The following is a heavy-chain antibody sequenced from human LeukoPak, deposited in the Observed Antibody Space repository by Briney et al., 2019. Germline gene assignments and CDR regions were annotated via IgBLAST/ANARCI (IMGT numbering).Heavy chain of an antibody. D-gene: IGHD3-22*01. CDR1: GYTFTSYG. J-gene: IGHJ4*02. CDR3: AIVTYYYDSSGYLGY. Sequence: ASVKVSCKASGYTFTSYGISWVRQAPGQGLEWMGWISAYNGNTNYAQKLQGRVTITTDTSTSTAYMELRSLRSDDTAVYYCAIVTYYYDSSGYLGYWGQGTLVTVSS. CDR2: ISAYNGNT. V-gene: IGHV1-18*01.